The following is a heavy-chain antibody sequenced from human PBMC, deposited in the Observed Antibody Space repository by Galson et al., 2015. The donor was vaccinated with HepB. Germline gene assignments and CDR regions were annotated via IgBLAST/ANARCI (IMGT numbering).Heavy chain of an antibody. D-gene: IGHD3-22*01. CDR1: GGTFSSYT. V-gene: IGHV1-69*04. CDR2: IIPILGIA. J-gene: IGHJ3*02. Sequence: SVKVSCKASGGTFSSYTISWVRQAPGQGLEWMGRIIPILGIANYAQKFQGRVTITADKSTSTAYMELSSLRSEDTAVYYCARDRETRYYYDNQEVRSAFDIWGQGTMVTVSS. CDR3: ARDRETRYYYDNQEVRSAFDI.